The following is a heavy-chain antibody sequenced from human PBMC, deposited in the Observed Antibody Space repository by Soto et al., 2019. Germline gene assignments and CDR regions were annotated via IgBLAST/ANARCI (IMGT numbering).Heavy chain of an antibody. J-gene: IGHJ6*02. CDR2: ISRSGGTS. Sequence: ELTLRLPCSLAPLTFRNYAMNRYRQAPGKEPQLVSAISRSGGTSYYAASVKGRFTISRDNAKNTLYLQMDNLRAEDTAVYYCARGDCSAAGCYIHYYYGMDVWGQGTTVTVSS. V-gene: IGHV3-23*01. D-gene: IGHD2-2*02. CDR3: ARGDCSAAGCYIHYYYGMDV. CDR1: PLTFRNYA.